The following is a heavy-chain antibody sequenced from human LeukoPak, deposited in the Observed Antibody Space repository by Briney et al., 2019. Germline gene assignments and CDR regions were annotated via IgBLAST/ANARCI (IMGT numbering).Heavy chain of an antibody. J-gene: IGHJ4*02. CDR3: ASLAWPGLRWYFDY. Sequence: GGSLRLSCAASGFTFSSYAMHWVRQAPGKGLEYVSAISSNGGSTYYANSVKGRFTISRDNSKNTLYLQMGSLRAEDMALYYCASLAWPGLRWYFDYWGQGTLVTVSS. CDR2: ISSNGGST. CDR1: GFTFSSYA. D-gene: IGHD4-23*01. V-gene: IGHV3-64*01.